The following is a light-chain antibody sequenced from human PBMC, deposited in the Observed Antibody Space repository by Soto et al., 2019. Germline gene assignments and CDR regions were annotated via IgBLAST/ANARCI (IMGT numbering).Light chain of an antibody. CDR2: GAS. J-gene: IGKJ4*01. V-gene: IGKV3-15*01. Sequence: EIVLTQSPATLSLSPGERATLSCRASQSVSSYLAWYQQKPGQAPRLLIYGASTRATGIPARFSGSGSGTEFTLTINSLQSEDFAVYYCQHFNNWPLTFGGGTNVDVK. CDR1: QSVSSY. CDR3: QHFNNWPLT.